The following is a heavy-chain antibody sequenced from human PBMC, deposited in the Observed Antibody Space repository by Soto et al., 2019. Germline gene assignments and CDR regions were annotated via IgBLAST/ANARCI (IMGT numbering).Heavy chain of an antibody. CDR1: GFSVSSNY. Sequence: PGGSLRLSWALSGFSVSSNYLSWVRQAPGKGLEWVSVHYSGGSTYYADSAQGRFTISRDKSNNTLYLRMRRVRAEVTAVYFCARHRHPRGTVGATSPLDPWGQGTQVTVSS. J-gene: IGHJ5*02. CDR2: HYSGGST. V-gene: IGHV3-53*01. CDR3: ARHRHPRGTVGATSPLDP. D-gene: IGHD1-26*01.